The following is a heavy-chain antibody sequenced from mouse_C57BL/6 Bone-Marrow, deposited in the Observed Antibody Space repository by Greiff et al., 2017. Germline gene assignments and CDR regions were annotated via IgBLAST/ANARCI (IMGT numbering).Heavy chain of an antibody. D-gene: IGHD1-1*01. J-gene: IGHJ3*01. CDR3: ARYYGSSPFAY. CDR1: GYTFTSYW. Sequence: VQLQQPGAELVKPGASVKLSCKASGYTFTSYWMHWVKQRPGQGLEWIGMIHPNSGSTNYNEKFKSKATLTVDKSSSTAYMQLRSLTSEDSAVYYCARYYGSSPFAYWGQGTLVTVSA. V-gene: IGHV1-64*01. CDR2: IHPNSGST.